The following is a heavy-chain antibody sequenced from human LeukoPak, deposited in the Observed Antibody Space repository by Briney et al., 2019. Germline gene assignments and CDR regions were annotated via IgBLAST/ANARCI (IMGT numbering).Heavy chain of an antibody. CDR3: AREPDSSSFDY. CDR1: GFNFRTSW. Sequence: GGSLRLSCTASGFNFRTSWMSWVRQSPGKGLEFLANIKYDGTVKNYVDSVKRRITISRDNPKNSLYLQTDGLRAEETAVYYCAREPDSSSFDYWGQGALVTVSS. J-gene: IGHJ4*02. V-gene: IGHV3-7*01. D-gene: IGHD6-13*01. CDR2: IKYDGTVK.